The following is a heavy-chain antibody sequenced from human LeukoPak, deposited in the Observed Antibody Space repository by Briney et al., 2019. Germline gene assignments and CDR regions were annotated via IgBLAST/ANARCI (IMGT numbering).Heavy chain of an antibody. CDR1: GFTFSNCW. V-gene: IGHV3-74*01. CDR2: LNSDGSHT. CDR3: TRDFDQPSGN. D-gene: IGHD3-9*01. J-gene: IGHJ4*02. Sequence: GGSLRLSCAASGFTFSNCWMHWVRQAPGKGLVWVSRLNSDGSHTGYADSVKGRFTISRDNAKNTLYLQMNSLRAEDTAVYYCTRDFDQPSGNWGQGTLVTVSS.